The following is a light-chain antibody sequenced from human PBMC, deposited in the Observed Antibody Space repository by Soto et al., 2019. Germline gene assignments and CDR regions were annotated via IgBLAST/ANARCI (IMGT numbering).Light chain of an antibody. CDR2: YAS. J-gene: IGKJ3*01. Sequence: EVVMTQSPATLSVSPGERVTLSCRASESVHRNFAWYQQKPGQGPSLLLYYASTRATGVPDRFTGSGSGTEFTLTISSLQSEDFVFYHCQHYSNWPPTFGPGTKVEIK. CDR3: QHYSNWPPT. V-gene: IGKV3-15*01. CDR1: ESVHRN.